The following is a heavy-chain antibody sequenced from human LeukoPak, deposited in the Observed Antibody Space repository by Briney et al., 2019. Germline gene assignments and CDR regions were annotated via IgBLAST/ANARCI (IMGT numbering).Heavy chain of an antibody. CDR1: GGTFSSYA. J-gene: IGHJ4*02. Sequence: SVKVSCKASGGTFSSYAISWVRQAPGQGLEWMGGIIPIFGTANYAQKFQGRVTITADESTSTAYMELSSLRSEDTAVYYCAIPNYDILTGPDLYYFDSWGQGTLVTVSS. CDR3: AIPNYDILTGPDLYYFDS. CDR2: IIPIFGTA. V-gene: IGHV1-69*13. D-gene: IGHD3-9*01.